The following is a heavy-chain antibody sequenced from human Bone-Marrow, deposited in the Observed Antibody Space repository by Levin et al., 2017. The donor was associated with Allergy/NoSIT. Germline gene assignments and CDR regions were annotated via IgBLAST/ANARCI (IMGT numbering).Heavy chain of an antibody. D-gene: IGHD6-19*01. J-gene: IGHJ4*02. CDR1: GVSISRFY. Sequence: KTSETLSLTCTVSGVSISRFYWSWIRQSPGKGLEWIGYVYNSGSPNSGGTNHNPSLRNRVTISADTSKSQFSLNLTSVTAADTAVYYCARVQAVGGTHYFDYWGQGALITVSS. V-gene: IGHV4-4*08. CDR2: VYNSGSP. CDR3: ARVQAVGGTHYFDY.